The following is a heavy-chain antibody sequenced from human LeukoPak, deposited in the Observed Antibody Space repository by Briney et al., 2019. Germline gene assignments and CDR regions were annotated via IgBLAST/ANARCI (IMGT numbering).Heavy chain of an antibody. CDR1: GGSFSGYY. Sequence: PSETLSLTCAVYGGSFSGYYWSWIRQPPGKGLEWIGEINHSGSTNYNPSLRSRVTISVDTSKNQFSLKLSSVTAADTAVYCCAKDPYSNSRRGFDYWGQGTLVTVSS. V-gene: IGHV4-34*01. J-gene: IGHJ4*02. CDR3: AKDPYSNSRRGFDY. CDR2: INHSGST. D-gene: IGHD4-11*01.